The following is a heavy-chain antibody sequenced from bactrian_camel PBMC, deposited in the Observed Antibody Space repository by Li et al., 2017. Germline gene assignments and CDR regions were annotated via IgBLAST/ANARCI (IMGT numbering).Heavy chain of an antibody. Sequence: HVQLVESGGGSVQAGGSLRLSCVWSPRAYGTWYMYWFRQVLGKKREGVAGIDTEGSTNYADSVKGRFTISHVNANNTLHLQMNSLKPEDTAVYYCAADLGWCGSPLAGGSTWYDYWGQGTQVTVS. J-gene: IGHJ4*01. D-gene: IGHD2*01. V-gene: IGHV3S53*01. CDR3: AADLGWCGSPLAGGSTWYDY. CDR2: IDTEGST. CDR1: PRAYGTWY.